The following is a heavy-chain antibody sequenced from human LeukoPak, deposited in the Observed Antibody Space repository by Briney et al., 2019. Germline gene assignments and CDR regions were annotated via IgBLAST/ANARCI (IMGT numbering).Heavy chain of an antibody. CDR2: LYYSGST. J-gene: IGHJ4*02. V-gene: IGHV4-39*01. CDR3: ARRSYYDGSATFDY. D-gene: IGHD3-22*01. CDR1: GGSISSSSYY. Sequence: SETLSLTCTVSGGSISSSSYYWDWIRQPPGKGLEWIVGLYYSGSTYYNPSLKSRVTISVDTSKNQFSLKLSSVTAADTAVFYCARRSYYDGSATFDYWGQGTLVTVSS.